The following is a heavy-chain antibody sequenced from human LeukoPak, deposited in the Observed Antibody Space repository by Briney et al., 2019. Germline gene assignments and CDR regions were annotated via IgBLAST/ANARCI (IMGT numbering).Heavy chain of an antibody. CDR3: ARSYYYGSGSAEFDY. D-gene: IGHD3-10*01. Sequence: ASVKVSCKVSGYTLTELSLHWVRQAPGQGLEWMGWISAYNGNTNYAQKLQGRVTMTTDTSTSTAYMELRSLRSDDTAVYYCARSYYYGSGSAEFDYWGQGTLVTVSS. V-gene: IGHV1-18*01. CDR1: GYTLTELS. J-gene: IGHJ4*02. CDR2: ISAYNGNT.